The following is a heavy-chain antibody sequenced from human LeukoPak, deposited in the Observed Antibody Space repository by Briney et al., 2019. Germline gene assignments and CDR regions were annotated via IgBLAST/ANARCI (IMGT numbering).Heavy chain of an antibody. D-gene: IGHD6-19*01. CDR3: AKEAVAGPSWYYGMDV. Sequence: PGGSLRLSCAASGFTFSSYAMSWVRRAPGKGLEWVSAISGSGGSTYYADSVKGRFTISRDNSKNTLYLQMNSLRAEDTAVYYCAKEAVAGPSWYYGMDVWGQGTTVTVSS. CDR2: ISGSGGST. V-gene: IGHV3-23*01. CDR1: GFTFSSYA. J-gene: IGHJ6*02.